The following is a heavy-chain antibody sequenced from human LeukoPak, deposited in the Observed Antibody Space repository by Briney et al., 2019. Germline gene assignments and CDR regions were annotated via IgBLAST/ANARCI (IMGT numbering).Heavy chain of an antibody. CDR3: AKDLIAAAVEWYFDY. J-gene: IGHJ4*02. D-gene: IGHD6-13*01. Sequence: GRSLRLSCAASGFTFSSYGMHWVRQAPGKGLEWVAVISYDGSNKYYADSVKGRFTISRDNSKNTLYLQMNSLRAEDTAVYYCAKDLIAAAVEWYFDYWGQGTLVTVSS. V-gene: IGHV3-30*18. CDR2: ISYDGSNK. CDR1: GFTFSSYG.